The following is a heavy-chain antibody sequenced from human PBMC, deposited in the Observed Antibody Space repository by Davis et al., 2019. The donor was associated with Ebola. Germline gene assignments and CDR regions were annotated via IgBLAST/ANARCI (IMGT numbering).Heavy chain of an antibody. CDR3: VRHSGSYSLAFDI. CDR1: GLTFSSYA. Sequence: GESLKISCAASGLTFSSYAMSWVRQAPGKGLEWVSSVSGSGGSTYYADSVKGRFTISRDNSKNTLYLQVNSLRAEDTAVYYCVRHSGSYSLAFDIWGQGTMVTVSS. J-gene: IGHJ3*02. V-gene: IGHV3-23*01. D-gene: IGHD1-26*01. CDR2: VSGSGGST.